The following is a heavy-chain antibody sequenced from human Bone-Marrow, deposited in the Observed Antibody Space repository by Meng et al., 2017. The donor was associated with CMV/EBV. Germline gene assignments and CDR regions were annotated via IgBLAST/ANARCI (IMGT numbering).Heavy chain of an antibody. CDR2: IYYSGST. D-gene: IGHD3-3*01. CDR3: ARGDFWSGYYTNYYYYGMDV. CDR1: RFTFSDYY. V-gene: IGHV4-59*01. J-gene: IGHJ6*02. Sequence: GSLRLSCAASRFTFSDYYMSWIRQPPGKGLEWIGYIYYSGSTNYNPSLKSRVTISVDTSKNQFSLKLSSVTAADTAVYYCARGDFWSGYYTNYYYYGMDVWGQGTTVTVSS.